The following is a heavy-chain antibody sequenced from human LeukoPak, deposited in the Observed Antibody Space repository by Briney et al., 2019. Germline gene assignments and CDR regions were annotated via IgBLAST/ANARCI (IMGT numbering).Heavy chain of an antibody. CDR2: IYHSGTT. CDR1: GDTISSSAYY. Sequence: PSETLSLTCSVSGDTISSSAYYWAWIRQPPGKGLEWIGSIYHSGTTYYNPSLKSRVTISVDTSKNQFSLKLNSVTAADTAVYYCATQRDYGAGSYYTLGTKNWFGPWGQGTLVTVSS. CDR3: ATQRDYGAGSYYTLGTKNWFGP. D-gene: IGHD3-10*01. V-gene: IGHV4-39*07. J-gene: IGHJ5*02.